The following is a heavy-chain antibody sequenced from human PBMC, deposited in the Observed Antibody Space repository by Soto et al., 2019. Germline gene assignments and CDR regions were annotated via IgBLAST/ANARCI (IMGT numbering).Heavy chain of an antibody. CDR1: GGSMSSYY. D-gene: IGHD3-10*01. CDR2: IYYTGAT. CDR3: AILGDSYQAFDY. Sequence: QVQLQESGPGLVKPSETLSLTCTVSGGSMSSYYWRWFRQPPGKGLECIGYIYYTGATNYFPSLKSRATRSVDTSRNQFSLNLSSVTAADTAVYYCAILGDSYQAFDYWGQGTLVTVSS. V-gene: IGHV4-59*08. J-gene: IGHJ4*02.